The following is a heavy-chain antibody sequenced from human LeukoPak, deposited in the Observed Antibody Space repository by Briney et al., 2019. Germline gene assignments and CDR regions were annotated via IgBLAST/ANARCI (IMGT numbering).Heavy chain of an antibody. CDR1: GFTFSNAW. CDR2: ISSSSKYI. D-gene: IGHD4-17*01. J-gene: IGHJ4*02. Sequence: GGSLRLSCAASGFTFSNAWMSWVRQAPGKGLEWVSSISSSSKYIFYADSVKGRFTISRDNAENSLYLQMNSLRAEDTAVYYCARFETVTPGLDDYWGQGTLVTVSS. CDR3: ARFETVTPGLDDY. V-gene: IGHV3-21*01.